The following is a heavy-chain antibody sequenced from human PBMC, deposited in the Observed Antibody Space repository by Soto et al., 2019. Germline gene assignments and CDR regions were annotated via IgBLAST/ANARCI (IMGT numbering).Heavy chain of an antibody. D-gene: IGHD3-3*01. Sequence: QVQLVESGGGVVQPGRSLRLSCAASGFTFSSYGMHWVRQAPGKGLEWVAVISYDGSNKYYADSVKGRFTISRDNSKNTLYLQMNRLRAEDTAVYYCAKDLWSDSRTYYFDYWGQGTLVTVSS. J-gene: IGHJ4*02. V-gene: IGHV3-30*18. CDR2: ISYDGSNK. CDR1: GFTFSSYG. CDR3: AKDLWSDSRTYYFDY.